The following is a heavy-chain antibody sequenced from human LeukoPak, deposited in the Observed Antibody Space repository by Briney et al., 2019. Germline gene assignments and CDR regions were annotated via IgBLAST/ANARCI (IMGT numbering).Heavy chain of an antibody. Sequence: PGESLKISCKGSGYSFPIYWIAWVRQMPGKGLEWMGIIYPGDSDTRYSPSFQGQITISADKSISTAYLQWSSLKASDTAMYYCARRSTYGSGTNYLFDYWGQGTLVTVSS. D-gene: IGHD3-10*01. CDR2: IYPGDSDT. CDR1: GYSFPIYW. J-gene: IGHJ4*02. CDR3: ARRSTYGSGTNYLFDY. V-gene: IGHV5-51*01.